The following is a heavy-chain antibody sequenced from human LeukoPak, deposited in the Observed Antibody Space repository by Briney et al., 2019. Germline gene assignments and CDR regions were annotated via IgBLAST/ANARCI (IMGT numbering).Heavy chain of an antibody. CDR1: GFTFSSYA. V-gene: IGHV3-23*01. D-gene: IGHD1-26*01. J-gene: IGHJ3*02. CDR2: ISGSGGSP. Sequence: GGSLRLSCAASGFTFSSYAMSWVRQAPGKGLEWVSAISGSGGSPYYADPVKGRFTISRDNSKNTLYLQMNSLRAEDTAVYYCAKAMVGATVRAFDIWGQGTMVTVSS. CDR3: AKAMVGATVRAFDI.